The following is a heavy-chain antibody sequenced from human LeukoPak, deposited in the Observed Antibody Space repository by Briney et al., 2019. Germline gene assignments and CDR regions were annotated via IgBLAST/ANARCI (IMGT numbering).Heavy chain of an antibody. J-gene: IGHJ3*02. CDR1: GGSISSYY. D-gene: IGHD3-3*01. Sequence: PSETLSLTCTVSGGSISSYYWSWIRQPAGKGLEWIGRIYTSGSTNYNPSLKSRVTMSVDTSKNQFSLKLSSVTAADTAVYYCAREGGLRFLEWYHKQYDAFDIWGQGTMVTVSS. V-gene: IGHV4-4*07. CDR2: IYTSGST. CDR3: AREGGLRFLEWYHKQYDAFDI.